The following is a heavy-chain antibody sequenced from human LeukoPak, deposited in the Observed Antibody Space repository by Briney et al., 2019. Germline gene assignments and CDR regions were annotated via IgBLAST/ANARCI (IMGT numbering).Heavy chain of an antibody. CDR3: ARSQGHYYDSSGHLDY. J-gene: IGHJ4*02. V-gene: IGHV5-51*01. D-gene: IGHD3-22*01. CDR1: GYSFTSYW. CDR2: IYPGDSDT. Sequence: GESLKISCKGSGYSFTSYWIGWVRQMPGKGLEWMGIIYPGDSDTRYSPSFQGQVTISADKSISTAYLQWSSLKASDTAMYYCARSQGHYYDSSGHLDYWGRGTLVTVSS.